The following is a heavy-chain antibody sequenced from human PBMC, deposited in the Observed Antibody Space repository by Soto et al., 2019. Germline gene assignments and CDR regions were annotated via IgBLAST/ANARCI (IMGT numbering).Heavy chain of an antibody. J-gene: IGHJ5*02. V-gene: IGHV3-48*02. CDR2: VTSSSTI. CDR1: GFTFSTYS. CDR3: ARDNGIEGSFDP. Sequence: PGGSLRLSCAASGFTFSTYSVNWVRQAPGKGLEWIAYVTSSSTIFYADSVKGRFTISRDNAKNSLYLQMNSLRDEDTCVYYCARDNGIEGSFDPWGQGTLVTVSS.